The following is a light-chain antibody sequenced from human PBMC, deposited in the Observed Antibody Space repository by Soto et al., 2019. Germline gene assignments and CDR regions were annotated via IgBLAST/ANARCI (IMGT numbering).Light chain of an antibody. V-gene: IGLV1-40*01. Sequence: VVTQPPSVSGAPGQRVTISCTGSSSNIGAGYDVHWYQQLPGTAPKLLIYGNSNRPSGVPDRFSGSKSGTSASLAITGLQAEDEADYYCQSYDSSREGVFGGGTKLTVL. J-gene: IGLJ2*01. CDR1: SSNIGAGYD. CDR2: GNS. CDR3: QSYDSSREGV.